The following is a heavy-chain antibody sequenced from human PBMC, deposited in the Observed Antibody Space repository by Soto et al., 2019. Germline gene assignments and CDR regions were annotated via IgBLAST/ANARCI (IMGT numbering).Heavy chain of an antibody. CDR3: ARGAINYYYEDV. J-gene: IGHJ6*03. Sequence: EVQLVESGGGLVQPGGSLRLSCAASGFTFSDYWMHWVRQAPRKGLEWVSRIKRDGSTTNYADSVKGRFTISRDNAKNTLYLEMNSLRVEDTADYYCARGAINYYYEDVWGKGTTVTVSS. V-gene: IGHV3-74*01. CDR1: GFTFSDYW. CDR2: IKRDGSTT.